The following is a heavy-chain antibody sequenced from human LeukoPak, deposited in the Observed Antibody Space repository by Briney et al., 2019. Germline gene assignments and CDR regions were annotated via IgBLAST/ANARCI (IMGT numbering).Heavy chain of an antibody. Sequence: VASVKVSCKTSGYTFTSYGMHWVRQAPGQRLEWMGWINAGNGNTKYSQKFQGRVTITRDTSASTAYMELSSLRSEDTAVYYCARSIWFGELFWFDPWGQGTLVTVSS. CDR1: GYTFTSYG. D-gene: IGHD3-10*01. CDR3: ARSIWFGELFWFDP. V-gene: IGHV1-3*01. CDR2: INAGNGNT. J-gene: IGHJ5*02.